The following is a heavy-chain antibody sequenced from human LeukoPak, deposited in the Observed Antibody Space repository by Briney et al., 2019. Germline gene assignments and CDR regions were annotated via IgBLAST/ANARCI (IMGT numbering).Heavy chain of an antibody. CDR1: GFTFSSYA. CDR3: ASQYYYDSSGYDSYFQH. Sequence: GGSLRLSCAASGFTFSSYAMSWVRQAPGKGLEWVSAISGSGSSTYYADSVKGRFTISRDNSKNTLYLQMNSLRAEDTAVYYCASQYYYDSSGYDSYFQHWGQGTLVTVSS. CDR2: ISGSGSST. V-gene: IGHV3-23*01. J-gene: IGHJ1*01. D-gene: IGHD3-22*01.